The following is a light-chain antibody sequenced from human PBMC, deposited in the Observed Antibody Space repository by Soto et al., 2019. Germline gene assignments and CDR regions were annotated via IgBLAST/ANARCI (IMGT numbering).Light chain of an antibody. J-gene: IGKJ1*01. CDR3: QQYGNSPQT. Sequence: EIVFTQSPGTLSLSPGERATLSCRASQRVSSTYLAWYQQKPGQAPRLLIYGASSRATGIPNRFSGSGSGTDFTLTISRLEPEDFAVHYCQQYGNSPQTFGQATKV. CDR1: QRVSSTY. V-gene: IGKV3-20*01. CDR2: GAS.